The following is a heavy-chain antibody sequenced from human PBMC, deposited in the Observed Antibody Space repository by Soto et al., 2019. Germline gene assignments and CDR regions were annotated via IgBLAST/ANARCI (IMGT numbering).Heavy chain of an antibody. CDR3: TSDPSGVSRYYFDS. D-gene: IGHD2-8*01. V-gene: IGHV3-33*01. CDR2: IWYDGSNK. Sequence: QVQLVESGGGVVQPGKSLRLSCAASGFSISNYARHWVRQAPGKGLEWVAVIWYDGSNKYYADSVKGRFTISKDNSQTTVYLQMNSLRAEDTAVYYCTSDPSGVSRYYFDSWGQGTLVTVSS. J-gene: IGHJ4*02. CDR1: GFSISNYA.